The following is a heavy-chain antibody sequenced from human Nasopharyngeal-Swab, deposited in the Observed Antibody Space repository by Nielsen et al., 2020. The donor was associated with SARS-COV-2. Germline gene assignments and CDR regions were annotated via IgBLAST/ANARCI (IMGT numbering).Heavy chain of an antibody. Sequence: VRQAPGKGLEWVSGISWNSGSIGYADSVKGRFTISRDNAKNSLYLRMNSLRAEDTALYYCAKGRSGWSYYGMDVWGQGTTVTVSS. J-gene: IGHJ6*02. V-gene: IGHV3-9*01. CDR3: AKGRSGWSYYGMDV. D-gene: IGHD6-19*01. CDR2: ISWNSGSI.